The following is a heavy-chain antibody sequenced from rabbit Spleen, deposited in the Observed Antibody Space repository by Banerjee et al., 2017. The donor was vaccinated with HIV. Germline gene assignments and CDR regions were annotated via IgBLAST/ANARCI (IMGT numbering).Heavy chain of an antibody. V-gene: IGHV1S45*01. J-gene: IGHJ4*01. CDR3: ARDPFGYHGDINL. CDR1: GFIFSDNYV. CDR2: IYAGSNGST. Sequence: QEQLEESGGGLVKPGASLTLTCTASGFIFSDNYVMCWVRQAPGKGLEWIACIYAGSNGSTYYASWAKGRFTISKTSSTTVTLQMTSLTGADTATYFCARDPFGYHGDINLWGPGPLVTVS. D-gene: IGHD1-1*01.